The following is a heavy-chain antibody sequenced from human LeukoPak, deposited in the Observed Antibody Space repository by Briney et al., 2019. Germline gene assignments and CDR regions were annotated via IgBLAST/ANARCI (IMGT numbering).Heavy chain of an antibody. D-gene: IGHD3-10*01. CDR1: GGTFSSYA. CDR3: ASLPTMVRGVYFDY. CDR2: IIPIFGTA. Sequence: SVKVSCKASGGTFSSYAISWVRQAPGQGLEWMGGIIPIFGTANYAQKFQGRVTITADESTSTAYMELSSLRSEDTAVYYCASLPTMVRGVYFDYWGQGTLVTVSS. V-gene: IGHV1-69*01. J-gene: IGHJ4*02.